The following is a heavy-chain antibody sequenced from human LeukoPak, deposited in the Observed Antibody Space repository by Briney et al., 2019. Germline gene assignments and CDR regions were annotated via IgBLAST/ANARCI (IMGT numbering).Heavy chain of an antibody. CDR3: ARLVGATEDD. Sequence: GGSLRLSCAASGFTFRSYEMNWVRQAPGKGLEWVSYISSSGSTIYYADSVKGRFTISRDNARNSLYLQMNSLRAEDTAVYYCARLVGATEDDWGQGTLVTVSS. D-gene: IGHD1-26*01. V-gene: IGHV3-48*03. CDR2: ISSSGSTI. CDR1: GFTFRSYE. J-gene: IGHJ4*02.